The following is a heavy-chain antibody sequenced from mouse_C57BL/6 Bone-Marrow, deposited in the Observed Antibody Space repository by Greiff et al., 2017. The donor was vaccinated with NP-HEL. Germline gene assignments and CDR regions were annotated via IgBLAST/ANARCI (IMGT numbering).Heavy chain of an antibody. CDR2: IVPNSGGT. D-gene: IGHD2-4*01. CDR1: GYTFTSYW. J-gene: IGHJ4*01. CDR3: ARSENGNDYDAYAMDY. V-gene: IGHV1-72*01. Sequence: QVQLQQSGAELVKPGASVKLSCKASGYTFTSYWMHWVKQRPGRGLEWIGRIVPNSGGTKYNEKFKSKATLTADKPSSTAYMQLSSLTSEDSAVYYCARSENGNDYDAYAMDYWGQGTSVTVSS.